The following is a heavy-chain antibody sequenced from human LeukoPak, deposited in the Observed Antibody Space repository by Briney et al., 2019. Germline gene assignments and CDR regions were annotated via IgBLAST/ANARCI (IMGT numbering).Heavy chain of an antibody. Sequence: ASVKVSCKASGGTFSSYAFSWVRQAPGQGLEWMGGIIPIFGTANYAQKFQGRVTITADKSTSTAYMELSSLRSEDTAVYYCASLSTVYYGSGSYYNRAFDYWGQGTLVTVSS. J-gene: IGHJ4*02. CDR3: ASLSTVYYGSGSYYNRAFDY. D-gene: IGHD3-10*01. CDR2: IIPIFGTA. V-gene: IGHV1-69*06. CDR1: GGTFSSYA.